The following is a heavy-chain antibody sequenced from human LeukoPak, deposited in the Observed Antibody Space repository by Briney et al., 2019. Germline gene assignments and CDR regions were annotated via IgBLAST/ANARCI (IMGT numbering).Heavy chain of an antibody. CDR3: ARGRSGYVWGSYRYFDY. D-gene: IGHD3-16*02. J-gene: IGHJ4*02. CDR2: IYYSGST. V-gene: IGHV4-59*12. CDR1: GGSISSYY. Sequence: PSETLSLTCTVSGGSISSYYWSWIRQPPGKGLEWIGYIYYSGSTNYNPSLKSRVTISVDTSKNQFSLKLSSVTAADTAVYYCARGRSGYVWGSYRYFDYWGQGTLVTVSS.